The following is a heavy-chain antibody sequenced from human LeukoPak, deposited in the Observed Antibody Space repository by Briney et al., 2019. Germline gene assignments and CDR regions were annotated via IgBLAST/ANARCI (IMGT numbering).Heavy chain of an antibody. CDR2: IYTSGST. D-gene: IGHD3-10*01. CDR3: ARRGGMGYFDY. V-gene: IGHV4-61*02. CDR1: GASISSGRYY. J-gene: IGHJ4*02. Sequence: SETLSLTCTVSGASISSGRYYWSWIRQPARKGLEWIGRIYTSGSTNYNPSLKSRVTISVDKSKNQFSLKLSSVTAADTAVYYCARRGGMGYFDYWGQGTLVTVSS.